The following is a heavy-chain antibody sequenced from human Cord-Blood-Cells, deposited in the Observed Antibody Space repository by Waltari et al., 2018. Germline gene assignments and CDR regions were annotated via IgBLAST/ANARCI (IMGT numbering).Heavy chain of an antibody. D-gene: IGHD2-2*01. CDR2: NNHSGST. J-gene: IGHJ6*03. CDR1: GGSFSGYY. V-gene: IGHV4-34*01. Sequence: QVQLQQWGAGLLKPSETLSLTCAVYGGSFSGYYWSWIRQPPGKGLEWIGENNHSGSTNYNPSLKSRVTISVDTSKNQFSLKLSSVTAADTAVYYCAREVVVVPAARNYYMDVWGKGTTVTVSS. CDR3: AREVVVVPAARNYYMDV.